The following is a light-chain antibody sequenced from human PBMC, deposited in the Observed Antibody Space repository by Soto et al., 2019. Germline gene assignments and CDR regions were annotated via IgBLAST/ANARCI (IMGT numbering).Light chain of an antibody. CDR3: QQRSNWPLMYT. J-gene: IGKJ2*01. Sequence: EIVLTRSPATLSLSPGERATLSCRASQSVSSYLAWYQQKPGQAPRLLIYDASNRATGIPARFSGSGSGTDFTLTISSLEPEDFAVYYCQQRSNWPLMYTFGQGTKLEIK. V-gene: IGKV3-11*01. CDR2: DAS. CDR1: QSVSSY.